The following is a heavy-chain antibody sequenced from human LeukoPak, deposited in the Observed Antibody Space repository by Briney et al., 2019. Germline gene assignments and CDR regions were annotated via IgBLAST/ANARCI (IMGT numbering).Heavy chain of an antibody. CDR2: IGGDGGRT. V-gene: IGHV3-23*01. CDR1: GFMFTTYA. CDR3: AKASRQGAVASPLDD. J-gene: IGHJ4*02. Sequence: GGSLRLSCAASGFMFTTYAMSWVRQAPGKGLEWVSAIGGDGGRTYYADSVKGRFTISRDNSKDTVFLQMNSLRAEDTAVYYCAKASRQGAVASPLDDWGQGTLVTVSS. D-gene: IGHD6-19*01.